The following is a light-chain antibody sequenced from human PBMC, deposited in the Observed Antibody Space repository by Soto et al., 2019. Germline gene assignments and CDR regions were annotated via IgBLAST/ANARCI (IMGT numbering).Light chain of an antibody. CDR2: ATS. CDR1: QSISNH. J-gene: IGKJ5*01. Sequence: DIQMTQSPSSLSASVGDRVTITCRASQSISNHLNWCQQRPGKAPNLLIYATSTLQSGVPSRFSGSGSATDFTLTISSLQPEDFATYYCQQSYSSPITFGQGTRLEIK. V-gene: IGKV1-39*01. CDR3: QQSYSSPIT.